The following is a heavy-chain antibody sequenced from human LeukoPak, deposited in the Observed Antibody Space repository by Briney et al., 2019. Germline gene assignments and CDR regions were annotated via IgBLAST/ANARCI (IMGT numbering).Heavy chain of an antibody. D-gene: IGHD6-19*01. J-gene: IGHJ4*02. CDR1: GGSISRYY. V-gene: IGHV4-59*08. CDR3: ARLRPDSGSGWPGDY. Sequence: SETLSLTCTVSGGSISRYYWSWIRQPPGKGLEWIGYIYYSGSTYYNPSLKSRVTISVDTSKNQFSLKLSSVTAADTAVYYCARLRPDSGSGWPGDYWGQGTLVTVSS. CDR2: IYYSGST.